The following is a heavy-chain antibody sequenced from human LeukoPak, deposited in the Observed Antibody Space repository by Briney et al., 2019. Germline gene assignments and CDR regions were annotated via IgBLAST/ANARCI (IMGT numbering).Heavy chain of an antibody. Sequence: ASVTVSCKASGYNFTGYNMHWVRQAPGQGLEWMGWINPNSGGTNYALKFQGRVTMTRDTSITTAYMELSRLRSDDTALYYCARLVGPYYYYYGLDVWGQGTTVTVSS. D-gene: IGHD3-10*01. CDR2: INPNSGGT. V-gene: IGHV1-2*02. CDR1: GYNFTGYN. J-gene: IGHJ6*02. CDR3: ARLVGPYYYYYGLDV.